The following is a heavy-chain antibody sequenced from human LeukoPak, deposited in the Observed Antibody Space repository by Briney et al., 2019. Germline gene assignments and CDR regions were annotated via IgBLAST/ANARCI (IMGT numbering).Heavy chain of an antibody. CDR1: GFTFDDYA. CDR2: ISWNSGSI. V-gene: IGHV3-9*01. CDR3: AKDKAQYSVAVAGTNNWFDP. D-gene: IGHD6-19*01. J-gene: IGHJ5*02. Sequence: PGGSLRLSCAASGFTFDDYAMHWVRQAPGKGLEWVSGISWNSGSIGYADSVKGRFTISRDNAKNSLYLQMNSLRAEDTALYYCAKDKAQYSVAVAGTNNWFDPWGQGTLVTVSS.